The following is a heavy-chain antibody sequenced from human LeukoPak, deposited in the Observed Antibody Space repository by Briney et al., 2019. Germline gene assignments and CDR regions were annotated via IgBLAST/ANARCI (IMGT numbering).Heavy chain of an antibody. CDR2: INHSGST. V-gene: IGHV4-34*01. D-gene: IGHD5-18*01. CDR3: ARGVGFIDTAMDTGGFDY. J-gene: IGHJ4*02. Sequence: PSETLSLTCAVYGGSFSGYYWSWIRQPPGKGLEWIGEINHSGSTNYNPSLKSRVTISVDTSKNQFSLKLSSVTAADTAVYYCARGVGFIDTAMDTGGFDYWGQGTLVTVSS. CDR1: GGSFSGYY.